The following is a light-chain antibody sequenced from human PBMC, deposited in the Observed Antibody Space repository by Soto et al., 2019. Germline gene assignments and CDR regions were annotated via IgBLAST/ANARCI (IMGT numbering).Light chain of an antibody. CDR1: QSVTNY. Sequence: IVLTQSPGTLSLSPGESASLSCRASQSVTNYLAWYQQIPGQAPRLLIYDTFTRAAGIPDRFSVSGSGTDFTLIINRLEPEDVALYYCQQYAGSPYTCGQGTKLEIK. CDR3: QQYAGSPYT. CDR2: DTF. V-gene: IGKV3-20*01. J-gene: IGKJ2*01.